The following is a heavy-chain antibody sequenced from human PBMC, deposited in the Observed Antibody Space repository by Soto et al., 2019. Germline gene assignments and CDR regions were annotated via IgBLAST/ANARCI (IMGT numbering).Heavy chain of an antibody. D-gene: IGHD6-19*01. Sequence: EVQVLESGGGLVQPGGSLRLSCAASGFTFSSYAMNWVRQAPGKGLEWVSVISGSGGSTYYADSVKGRFTISRDNSTNTLYLQMNSLRAEDTAVYYCARRSSGWYFDYWGQGTLVTVSS. CDR2: ISGSGGST. CDR3: ARRSSGWYFDY. V-gene: IGHV3-23*01. J-gene: IGHJ4*02. CDR1: GFTFSSYA.